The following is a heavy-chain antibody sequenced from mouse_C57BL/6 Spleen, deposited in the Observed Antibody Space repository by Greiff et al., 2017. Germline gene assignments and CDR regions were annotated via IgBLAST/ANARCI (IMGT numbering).Heavy chain of an antibody. D-gene: IGHD1-1*01. CDR1: GFTFSDYG. V-gene: IGHV5-17*01. Sequence: EVQLVESGGGLVKPGGSLKLSCAASGFTFSDYGMHWVRQAPEKGLEWVAYISSGSSTIYYADTVKGRFTISRDNAKNTLFLQMTSLRSEDTAMYYCARRGIYYYGSSYGDAMDYWGQGTSVTVSS. CDR2: ISSGSSTI. CDR3: ARRGIYYYGSSYGDAMDY. J-gene: IGHJ4*01.